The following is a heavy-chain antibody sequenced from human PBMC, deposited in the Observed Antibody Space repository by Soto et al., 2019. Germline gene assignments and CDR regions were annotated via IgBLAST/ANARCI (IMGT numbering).Heavy chain of an antibody. Sequence: ASVKVSCKASGGTFSSYAISWVRQAPGQGLEWMGGIIPIFGTANYAQKFQGRVTITADKSTSTAYMELSSLRSEDTAVYYCARDFSGSYYTVHYYCMDVWGQGTTVTVSS. CDR3: ARDFSGSYYTVHYYCMDV. CDR2: IIPIFGTA. CDR1: GGTFSSYA. D-gene: IGHD1-26*01. V-gene: IGHV1-69*06. J-gene: IGHJ6*02.